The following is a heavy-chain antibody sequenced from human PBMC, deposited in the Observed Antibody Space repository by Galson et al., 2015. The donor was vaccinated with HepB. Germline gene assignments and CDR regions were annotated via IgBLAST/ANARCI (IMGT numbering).Heavy chain of an antibody. CDR3: ARSGVPAARGYDY. V-gene: IGHV1-69*01. CDR1: GGTFSSYA. CDR2: IIPIFGTA. J-gene: IGHJ4*02. D-gene: IGHD2-2*01. Sequence: SCKASGGTFSSYAISWVRQAPGQGLEWMGGIIPIFGTANYAQKFQGRVTITADESTSTAYMELSSLRSEDTAVYYCARSGVPAARGYDYWGQGTLVTVSS.